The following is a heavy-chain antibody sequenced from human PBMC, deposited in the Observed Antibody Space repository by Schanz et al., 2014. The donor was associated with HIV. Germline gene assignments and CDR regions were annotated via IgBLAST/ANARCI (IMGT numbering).Heavy chain of an antibody. V-gene: IGHV4-61*01. CDR3: ARVQLIARQRKLGSSREIQYFYFGVDV. Sequence: QVQLQESGPGLVKPSETLSLTCTVSGGSVSSGSYYWSWIRQPPGKGLEWIGEITHSGRTTYNPSLMGRVTVSLDWSRDQFSLSLHSMSAADAAIYFCARVQLIARQRKLGSSREIQYFYFGVDVWGQGTTVTVSS. CDR1: GGSVSSGSYY. CDR2: ITHSGRT. J-gene: IGHJ6*02. D-gene: IGHD3-3*01.